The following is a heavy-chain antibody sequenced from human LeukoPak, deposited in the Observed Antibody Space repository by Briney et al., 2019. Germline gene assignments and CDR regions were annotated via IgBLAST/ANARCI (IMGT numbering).Heavy chain of an antibody. CDR2: INHSGST. Sequence: PSETLSLTCAVYGGSFSVYYWSWIRQPPGKGLEWIGEINHSGSTNYNPSLKSRVTISVDTSKNQFSLKLSSVTAADTAVYYCARVCPHSAMIVVVRGGQYFDYWGQGTLVTVSS. CDR1: GGSFSVYY. J-gene: IGHJ4*02. D-gene: IGHD3-22*01. CDR3: ARVCPHSAMIVVVRGGQYFDY. V-gene: IGHV4-34*01.